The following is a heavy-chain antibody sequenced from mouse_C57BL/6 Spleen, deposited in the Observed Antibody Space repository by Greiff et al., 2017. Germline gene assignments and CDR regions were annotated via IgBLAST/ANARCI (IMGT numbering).Heavy chain of an antibody. CDR1: GYTFTDYE. J-gene: IGHJ2*01. CDR3: TRFIGYYFYLDY. Sequence: QVQLQQSGAELVRPGASVTLSCKASGYTFTDYEMHWVKQTPVHGLEWIGAIDPETGGTAYNQKFKGKAILTADKSSSTAYMELRSLTSEDSAVYYCTRFIGYYFYLDYWGQGTTLTVSS. CDR2: IDPETGGT. D-gene: IGHD2-3*01. V-gene: IGHV1-15*01.